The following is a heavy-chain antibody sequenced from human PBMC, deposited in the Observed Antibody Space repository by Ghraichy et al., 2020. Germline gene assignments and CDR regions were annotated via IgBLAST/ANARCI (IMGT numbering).Heavy chain of an antibody. Sequence: GGSLRLSCAASGFAFSNYWMSWVRQAPGKGLQWVANIKQDGSEKYYVDSVKGRFTISRDNAKNSLYLQMNSLRAEDTAVYYCARDTGRGWYGYWGQGTLVTVSS. CDR1: GFAFSNYW. CDR2: IKQDGSEK. J-gene: IGHJ4*02. CDR3: ARDTGRGWYGY. D-gene: IGHD6-19*01. V-gene: IGHV3-7*01.